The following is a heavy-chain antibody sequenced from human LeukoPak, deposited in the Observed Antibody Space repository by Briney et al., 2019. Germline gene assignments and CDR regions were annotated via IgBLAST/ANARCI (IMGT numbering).Heavy chain of an antibody. Sequence: GGSLRPSCAASGFSVRSNYMAWVRQAPGKGLESVSVVYSDASTYYADSVKGRFTISRDNLRNTLYLQMNSLRPEDTAVYYCARGIKIVGYNTYYFDYWGQGTLVTVSS. CDR1: GFSVRSNY. CDR3: ARGIKIVGYNTYYFDY. CDR2: VYSDAST. V-gene: IGHV3-53*01. J-gene: IGHJ4*02. D-gene: IGHD2-15*01.